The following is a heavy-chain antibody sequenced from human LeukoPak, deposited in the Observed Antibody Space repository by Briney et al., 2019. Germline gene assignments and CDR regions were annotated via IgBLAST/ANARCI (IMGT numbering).Heavy chain of an antibody. CDR3: ARHGVYAFGLGAFDI. J-gene: IGHJ3*02. Sequence: SETLSLTCAVYGGSFSGYYWSWIRQPPGEGLEWIGEINHSGSTNYNPSLKSRVTISVDTSKNQFSLKLSSVTAADTAVYYCARHGVYAFGLGAFDIWGQGTMVTVSS. CDR1: GGSFSGYY. CDR2: INHSGST. D-gene: IGHD3/OR15-3a*01. V-gene: IGHV4-34*01.